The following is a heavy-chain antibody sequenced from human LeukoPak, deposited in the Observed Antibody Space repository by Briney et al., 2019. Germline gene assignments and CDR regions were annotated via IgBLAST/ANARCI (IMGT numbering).Heavy chain of an antibody. V-gene: IGHV4-61*02. CDR1: GGLISTGNYY. CDR2: IYTSGST. Sequence: SSQTLSLTCTVSGGLISTGNYYWSWLRQPAGKGLEWIGRIYTSGSTKYNPSLESRATISVDTSKNQYSLNLSSVTAADTAVYYCAREPIAAVGNPSDYWGQGTLVTVSS. D-gene: IGHD6-13*01. CDR3: AREPIAAVGNPSDY. J-gene: IGHJ4*02.